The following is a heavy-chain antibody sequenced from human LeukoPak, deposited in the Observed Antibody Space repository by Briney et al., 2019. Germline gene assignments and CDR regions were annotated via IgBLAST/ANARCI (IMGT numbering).Heavy chain of an antibody. Sequence: GGSLRLSCTASGFSVSNGYMTWVRQAPGKGLEWVSLIYGDGGTYYADSVKGRFTISRHNFENTLYLQMNSLRAEDTAVYHCARVGVGTVAGNYFDDWGQGTLVTVSS. V-gene: IGHV3-53*04. D-gene: IGHD6-19*01. CDR1: GFSVSNGY. CDR3: ARVGVGTVAGNYFDD. CDR2: IYGDGGT. J-gene: IGHJ4*02.